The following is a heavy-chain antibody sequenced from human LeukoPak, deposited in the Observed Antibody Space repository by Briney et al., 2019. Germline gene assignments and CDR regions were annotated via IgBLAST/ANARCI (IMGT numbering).Heavy chain of an antibody. CDR3: ARDPTANTIFGLRGYGMDV. J-gene: IGHJ6*02. D-gene: IGHD3-3*01. CDR2: ISGHNGNT. CDR1: GYTFTSNG. V-gene: IGHV1-18*01. Sequence: GASVKVSCTASGYTFTSNGISWVRQAPGQGLEWMGWISGHNGNTNYAQKFQGRVTMATDTSTSTAYMELRSLRSDDTAVYYCARDPTANTIFGLRGYGMDVWGQGTTVSVSS.